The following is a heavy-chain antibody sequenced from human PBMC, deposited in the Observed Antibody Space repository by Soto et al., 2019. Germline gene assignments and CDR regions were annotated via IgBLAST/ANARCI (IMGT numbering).Heavy chain of an antibody. CDR1: GGSISGSPFY. CDR3: ARRPVYSGNRESDF. V-gene: IGHV4-39*01. Sequence: QLQLHESGPGLVKPSETLSLTCIVSGGSISGSPFYWGWIRQPPGKGLEWIGSGYYSGGPNYNPSLQGRVTISVDTSRNQFSLKMYSVTAADTAVYYCARRPVYSGNRESDFWGQGALVTVSS. J-gene: IGHJ4*02. CDR2: GYYSGGP. D-gene: IGHD1-26*01.